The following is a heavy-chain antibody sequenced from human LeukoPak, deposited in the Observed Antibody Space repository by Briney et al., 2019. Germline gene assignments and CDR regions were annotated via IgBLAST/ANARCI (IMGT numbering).Heavy chain of an antibody. J-gene: IGHJ4*02. D-gene: IGHD6-19*01. CDR3: ARDRRLGIAVAGTGLDY. Sequence: PGGSLILSCAASGFTFSSYSMNWVRQAPGKGLEWVSSISSSSSYIYYADSVKGRFTISRDNAKNSLYLQMNSLRAEDTAVYYCARDRRLGIAVAGTGLDYWGQGTLVTVSS. CDR2: ISSSSSYI. V-gene: IGHV3-21*01. CDR1: GFTFSSYS.